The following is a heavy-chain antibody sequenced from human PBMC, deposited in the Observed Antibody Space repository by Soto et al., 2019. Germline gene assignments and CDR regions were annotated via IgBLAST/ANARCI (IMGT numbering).Heavy chain of an antibody. CDR3: ATSSDSYKWFDP. CDR1: GFTFISYV. J-gene: IGHJ5*02. CDR2: VSVVFGST. D-gene: IGHD6-19*01. Sequence: GGSLRLSCAASGFTFISYVISWVRQAPLEGLELVSGVSVVFGSTYGADSVKGLFAIARYDSKKTVYLEVDSLRAGDTAVYYCATSSDSYKWFDPWGQGTRVTVSS. V-gene: IGHV3-23*01.